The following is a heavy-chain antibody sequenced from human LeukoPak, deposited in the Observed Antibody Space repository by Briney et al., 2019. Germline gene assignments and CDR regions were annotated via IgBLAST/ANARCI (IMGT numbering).Heavy chain of an antibody. CDR3: AKWKYSNSGIDDY. Sequence: GGSLRLSCAASGFTFSSYGMHWVRQAPGKGLEWVAVISYDGSNKYYADSVKGRFTISRDNSKNMLYLQMNSLRAEDTAVYYCAKWKYSNSGIDDYWGQGTLVTVSS. D-gene: IGHD6-6*01. CDR1: GFTFSSYG. CDR2: ISYDGSNK. V-gene: IGHV3-30*18. J-gene: IGHJ4*02.